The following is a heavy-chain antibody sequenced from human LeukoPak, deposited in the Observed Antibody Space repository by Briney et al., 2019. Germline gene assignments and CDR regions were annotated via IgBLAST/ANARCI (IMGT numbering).Heavy chain of an antibody. CDR3: ARLPRGSGSYFYYYYYMDV. D-gene: IGHD3-10*01. J-gene: IGHJ6*03. V-gene: IGHV4-34*01. CDR2: INHSGST. Sequence: SETLSLTCAVYGGSFSGYYWSWIRQPPGKGLEWIGEINHSGSTNYNPSLKSRVTISVDTSKNQFSLKLSSVTAADTAVYYCARLPRGSGSYFYYYYYMDVWGKGTTVTVSS. CDR1: GGSFSGYY.